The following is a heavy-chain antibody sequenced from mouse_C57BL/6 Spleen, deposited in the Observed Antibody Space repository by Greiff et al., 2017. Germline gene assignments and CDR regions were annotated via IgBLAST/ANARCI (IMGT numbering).Heavy chain of an antibody. D-gene: IGHD2-5*01. Sequence: EVQLQQSGPELVKPGASVKISCKASGYSFTGYYMNWVKQSPEKSLEWIGEINPSTGGTTYNQKFKAKATLTVDKSSSTAYMQLMSLTSEDSAVYYCARELYYSNYNAMDYWGQGTSVTVSS. J-gene: IGHJ4*01. CDR2: INPSTGGT. CDR1: GYSFTGYY. CDR3: ARELYYSNYNAMDY. V-gene: IGHV1-42*01.